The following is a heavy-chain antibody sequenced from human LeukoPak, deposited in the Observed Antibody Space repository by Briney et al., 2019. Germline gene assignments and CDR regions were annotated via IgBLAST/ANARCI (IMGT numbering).Heavy chain of an antibody. CDR1: GFTFSSYW. CDR2: INTDGSTT. D-gene: IGHD3-16*01. Sequence: PGGSLRLSCAASGFTFSSYWMHWVRQAPGKGLVWVSRINTDGSTTTYADSVKGRFTISRDNAKNTLYLQMNSLRAEDTAMYYCARDLSWAAPQDYWGQGTLVTVSS. J-gene: IGHJ4*02. CDR3: ARDLSWAAPQDY. V-gene: IGHV3-74*01.